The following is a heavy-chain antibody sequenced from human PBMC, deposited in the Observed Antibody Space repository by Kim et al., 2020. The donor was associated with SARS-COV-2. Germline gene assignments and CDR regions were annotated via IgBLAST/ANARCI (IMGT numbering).Heavy chain of an antibody. D-gene: IGHD3-22*01. Sequence: GGSLRLSCAASGFTFSNYVMNWVRQAPGKGLEWVSTITTSGGSTHYADSVKGRFTISRDNSKNTLYLHMNNLRAEDTAVYSCAKRFEFYDSSGYSSQIPNNWFDPWGQGTLVTVSS. J-gene: IGHJ5*02. CDR2: ITTSGGST. CDR1: GFTFSNYV. V-gene: IGHV3-23*01. CDR3: AKRFEFYDSSGYSSQIPNNWFDP.